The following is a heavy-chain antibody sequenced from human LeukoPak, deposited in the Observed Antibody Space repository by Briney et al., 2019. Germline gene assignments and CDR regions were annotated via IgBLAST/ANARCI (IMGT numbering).Heavy chain of an antibody. CDR2: IDHSGST. J-gene: IGHJ6*03. CDR1: GGSFSGYY. Sequence: PSETLSLTCAVYGGSFSGYYWSWIRQPPGKGLEWIGEIDHSGSTNYNPSLKSRVTISVDTSKNQFSLKLSSVTAADTAVYYCARGTIAAAPGGDMDVWGKGTTVTVSS. D-gene: IGHD6-13*01. CDR3: ARGTIAAAPGGDMDV. V-gene: IGHV4-34*01.